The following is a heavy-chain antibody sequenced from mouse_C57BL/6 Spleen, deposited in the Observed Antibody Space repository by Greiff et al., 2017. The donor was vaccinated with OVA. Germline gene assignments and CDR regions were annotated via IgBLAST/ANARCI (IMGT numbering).Heavy chain of an antibody. V-gene: IGHV1-64*01. D-gene: IGHD2-4*01. CDR2: IHPNSGST. Sequence: VQLQQSGAELVKPGASVKLSCKASGYTFTSYWMHWVKQRPGQGLEWIGMIHPNSGSTNYNEKFKSQATLTVDKSSSTAYMQLSSLTSEDSAVYDGARDYDYDVGYWGQGTTLTVSS. CDR3: ARDYDYDVGY. J-gene: IGHJ2*01. CDR1: GYTFTSYW.